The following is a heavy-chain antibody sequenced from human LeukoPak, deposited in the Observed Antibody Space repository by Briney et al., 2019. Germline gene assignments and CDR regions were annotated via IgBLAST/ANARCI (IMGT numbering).Heavy chain of an antibody. CDR2: IYYSGST. J-gene: IGHJ4*02. CDR1: GGSISSSNW. D-gene: IGHD3-10*01. CDR3: ARGNDITMVRGALFDY. Sequence: SGTLSLTCAVSGGSISSSNWWSWVRQPPGKGLEWIGSIYYSGSTYYNPSLKSRVTISVDTSKNQFSLKLSSVTAADTAVYYCARGNDITMVRGALFDYWGQGTLVTVSS. V-gene: IGHV4-4*02.